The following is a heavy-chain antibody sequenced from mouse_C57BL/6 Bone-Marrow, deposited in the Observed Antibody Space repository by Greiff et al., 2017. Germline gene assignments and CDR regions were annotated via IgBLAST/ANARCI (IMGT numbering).Heavy chain of an antibody. D-gene: IGHD1-1*02. Sequence: QVQLQQPGAELVKPGASVKMSCKASGYTFTSYWITWVKQRPGQGLEWIGDIYPGSGSTNYNEKFKSKATLTVDTSSSTAYMQLISLTSEDSAVYYCARRTHYAPYAIDYWGQGTSVTVSS. V-gene: IGHV1-55*01. CDR1: GYTFTSYW. CDR2: IYPGSGST. J-gene: IGHJ4*01. CDR3: ARRTHYAPYAIDY.